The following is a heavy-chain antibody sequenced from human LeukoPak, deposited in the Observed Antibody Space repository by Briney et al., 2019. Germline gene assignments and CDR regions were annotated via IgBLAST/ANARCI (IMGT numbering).Heavy chain of an antibody. CDR1: GYTFTGYY. Sequence: GASVKVSCKASGYTFTGYYMHWVRQAPGQGLEWMGWTNPNSGGTNYAQKFQGRVTMTRDTSISTAYMELSRLRSDDTAVYYCARDEYDYGGTLLYYFDYWGQGTLVTVSS. V-gene: IGHV1-2*02. J-gene: IGHJ4*02. CDR2: TNPNSGGT. D-gene: IGHD4-23*01. CDR3: ARDEYDYGGTLLYYFDY.